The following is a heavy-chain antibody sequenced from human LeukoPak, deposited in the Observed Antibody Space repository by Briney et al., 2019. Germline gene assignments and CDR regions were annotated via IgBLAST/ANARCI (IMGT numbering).Heavy chain of an antibody. CDR3: ARDMVDGLYYYYGMDV. CDR2: ISGSGGST. Sequence: GGSLRLSCAASGFTFSSYAMSWVRQAPGKGLEWVSAISGSGGSTYYADSVKGRFTISRDNSKNTLYLQMNSLRAEDTAVYYCARDMVDGLYYYYGMDVWGQGTTVTVSS. V-gene: IGHV3-23*01. J-gene: IGHJ6*02. CDR1: GFTFSSYA. D-gene: IGHD3-10*01.